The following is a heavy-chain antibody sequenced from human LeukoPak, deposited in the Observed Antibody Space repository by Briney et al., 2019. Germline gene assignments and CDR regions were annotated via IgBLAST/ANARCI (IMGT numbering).Heavy chain of an antibody. J-gene: IGHJ4*02. CDR2: INHSGST. CDR3: ARVPLDY. CDR1: GGSFSGYY. Sequence: SETLSLTCAVYGGSFSGYYWSWIRQPPGKGLEWIGEINHSGSTNYNPSLKSRATISVDTSKNQFSLKLSSVTAADTAVYYCARVPLDYWGQGTLVTVSS. V-gene: IGHV4-34*01.